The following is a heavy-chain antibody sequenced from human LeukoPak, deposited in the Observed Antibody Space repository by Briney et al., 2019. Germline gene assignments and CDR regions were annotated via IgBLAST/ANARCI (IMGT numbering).Heavy chain of an antibody. CDR3: ARLFDDYDSSSYYYDY. J-gene: IGHJ4*02. Sequence: GESLKISCKGSGYSFTSYWIGWVRQMPGKGLEWMGRIYPGDSDTNYSPSFQGHVTISADKSISTAYLQWSSLKASDTAMYYCARLFDDYDSSSYYYDYWGQGTLVTVSS. V-gene: IGHV5-51*01. D-gene: IGHD3-22*01. CDR2: IYPGDSDT. CDR1: GYSFTSYW.